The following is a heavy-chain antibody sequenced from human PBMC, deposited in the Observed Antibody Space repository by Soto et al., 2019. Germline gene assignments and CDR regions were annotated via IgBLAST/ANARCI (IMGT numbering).Heavy chain of an antibody. CDR3: AKDTIRLGFCSGGTSYSDS. D-gene: IGHD2-15*01. J-gene: IGHJ4*03. Sequence: SETLSLTCSVSGDSVSSISHYWAWIRLSPGKGLEWIGSIYYTGHTYYNPSLRSRVTLSLDTSKNQFSLKLRSVTAADTAVYYCAKDTIRLGFCSGGTSYSDSWGQGTLVTVSS. CDR2: IYYTGHT. V-gene: IGHV4-39*02. CDR1: GDSVSSISHY.